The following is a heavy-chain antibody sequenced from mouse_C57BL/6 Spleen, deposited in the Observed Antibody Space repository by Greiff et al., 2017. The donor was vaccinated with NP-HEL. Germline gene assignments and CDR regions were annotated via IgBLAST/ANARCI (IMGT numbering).Heavy chain of an antibody. CDR1: GYTFTDYY. Sequence: EVQLQQSGPELVKPGASVKISCKASGYTFTDYYMNWVKQSHGKSLEWIGDINPNNGGTSYNQKFKGKATLTVDKSSSTAYMELRSLTSEDSAVYYCARGIYYDYDGGGDYYAMDYWGQGTSVTVSS. V-gene: IGHV1-26*01. CDR2: INPNNGGT. J-gene: IGHJ4*01. D-gene: IGHD2-4*01. CDR3: ARGIYYDYDGGGDYYAMDY.